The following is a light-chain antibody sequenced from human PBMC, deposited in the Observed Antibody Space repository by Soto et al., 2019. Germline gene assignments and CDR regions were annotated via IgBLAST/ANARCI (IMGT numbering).Light chain of an antibody. CDR2: GTS. V-gene: IGKV3-15*01. CDR1: QSVGSN. J-gene: IGKJ4*02. Sequence: EVVMTQSPATLSVSPGESATLSCRASQSVGSNLAWYHQKPGQPPRLLLYGTSTRATGIPARIRGSGSGTEFARTISSLQCEDFAVEYWQQRNDWPRTFGGGTEV. CDR3: QQRNDWPRT.